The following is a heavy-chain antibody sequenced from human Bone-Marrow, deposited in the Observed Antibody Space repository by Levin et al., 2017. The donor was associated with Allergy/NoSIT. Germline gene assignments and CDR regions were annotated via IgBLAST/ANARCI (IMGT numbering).Heavy chain of an antibody. V-gene: IGHV5-51*01. Sequence: KVSCKGSGYTFKNYWIAWVRQLPGKGLEWMGVIHRGDSDSRYSPSFQGQVTMSIDKSISTAYLHWISLRASDSGIYFCARGGDSGVDYWGQGTLVTVSS. CDR3: ARGGDSGVDY. D-gene: IGHD2-15*01. CDR2: IHRGDSDS. CDR1: GYTFKNYW. J-gene: IGHJ4*02.